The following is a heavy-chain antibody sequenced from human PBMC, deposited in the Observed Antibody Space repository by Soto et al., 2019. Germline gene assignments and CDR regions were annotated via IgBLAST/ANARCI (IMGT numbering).Heavy chain of an antibody. CDR1: GGSISSYY. D-gene: IGHD1-26*01. J-gene: IGHJ5*02. CDR2: IYYSGST. CDR3: ARGKVGAKFDP. Sequence: QVQLQESGPGLVKPSETLSLTCTVSGGSISSYYWSWIRQPPGKGLEWIGYIYYSGSTNYNPSLKSRVTISVDTSKNQFSLKLSSVTAADTAVDYCARGKVGAKFDPWGQGTLVTVSS. V-gene: IGHV4-59*01.